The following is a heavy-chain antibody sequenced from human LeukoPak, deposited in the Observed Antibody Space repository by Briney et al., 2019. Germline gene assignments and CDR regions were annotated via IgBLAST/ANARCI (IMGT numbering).Heavy chain of an antibody. CDR1: GFSFSRYW. V-gene: IGHV3-7*01. CDR2: IKQDVSRI. D-gene: IGHD2-8*01. Sequence: GRSLRLSCAGSGFSFSRYWMAWVRQAPGKGLEWVASIKQDVSRIHYVDSVKGRFTISRDNAKSSLFLQMTSLRVEDTAVYYCARLKDDVTKFDYWREGGLVTVSS. CDR3: ARLKDDVTKFDY. J-gene: IGHJ4*02.